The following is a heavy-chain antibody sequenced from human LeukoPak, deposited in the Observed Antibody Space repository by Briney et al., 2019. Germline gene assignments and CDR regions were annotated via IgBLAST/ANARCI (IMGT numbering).Heavy chain of an antibody. CDR3: ARVGYFGSGSYNSFDI. Sequence: GGSLRLSCAASGFIFRDYYMSWLRQAPGKGLEWISYISGSGTTIHYADSVKGRFPISRDNAKNSLYLQMSSLRAEDTAVYYCARVGYFGSGSYNSFDIWGQGTMVTVSS. V-gene: IGHV3-11*01. CDR1: GFIFRDYY. D-gene: IGHD3-10*01. J-gene: IGHJ3*02. CDR2: ISGSGTTI.